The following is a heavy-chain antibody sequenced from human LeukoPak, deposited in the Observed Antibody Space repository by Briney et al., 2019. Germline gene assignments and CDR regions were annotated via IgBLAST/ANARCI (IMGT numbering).Heavy chain of an antibody. CDR2: ISSSSSY. J-gene: IGHJ5*02. CDR3: ARDAKDDSSGYYHYTPSWFDP. CDR1: GFTFSSYN. Sequence: GGSLGLSCAASGFTFSSYNMNWVRQAPGKGLEWVSSISSSSSYYADSVKGRFAISRDNAKNSLYLQMNSLRAEDTAVYYCARDAKDDSSGYYHYTPSWFDPWGQGTLVTVSA. V-gene: IGHV3-21*01. D-gene: IGHD3-22*01.